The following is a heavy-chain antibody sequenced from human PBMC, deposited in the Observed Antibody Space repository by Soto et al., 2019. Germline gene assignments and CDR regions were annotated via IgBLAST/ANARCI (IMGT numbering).Heavy chain of an antibody. Sequence: QVQLVQSGAEVKKPGASVKVSCKASGYTFTSYDINWVRQATGQGLEWMGWMNPNSGNTGYAQKFQGRVTMTRNTSKSTAYMELSSLRSEDTAVYYCARANYYDSSGYYPFDYWGQGTLVTVSS. J-gene: IGHJ4*02. CDR3: ARANYYDSSGYYPFDY. D-gene: IGHD3-22*01. CDR2: MNPNSGNT. V-gene: IGHV1-8*01. CDR1: GYTFTSYD.